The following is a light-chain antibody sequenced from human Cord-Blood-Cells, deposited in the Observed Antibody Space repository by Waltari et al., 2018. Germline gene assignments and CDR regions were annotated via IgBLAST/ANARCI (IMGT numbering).Light chain of an antibody. CDR3: SSYTSSSTVV. V-gene: IGLV2-14*01. Sequence: QSALPQPASVSGSPGQSFTLSCTGTSSDVGGFNFVSWYQQHPGKAPKLMIYDVSKRPSGVSNRFSGSKSGNTASLTISGLQAEDEADYYCSSYTSSSTVVFGGGTKLTVL. CDR2: DVS. J-gene: IGLJ2*01. CDR1: SSDVGGFNF.